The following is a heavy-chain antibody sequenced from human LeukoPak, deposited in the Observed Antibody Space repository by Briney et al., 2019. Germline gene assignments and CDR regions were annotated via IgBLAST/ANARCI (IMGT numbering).Heavy chain of an antibody. J-gene: IGHJ4*02. Sequence: PSETLSLTRTVSGGSISSSSYYWGWIRQPPGKGREWIGSIYYSGSTYYNPSLKSRVTISVDTSKNQFSLNLSSVTAADTAVYYCARLYYDSSGYYQICYFDYWGQGTLVTVSS. CDR2: IYYSGST. CDR1: GGSISSSSYY. V-gene: IGHV4-39*01. CDR3: ARLYYDSSGYYQICYFDY. D-gene: IGHD3-22*01.